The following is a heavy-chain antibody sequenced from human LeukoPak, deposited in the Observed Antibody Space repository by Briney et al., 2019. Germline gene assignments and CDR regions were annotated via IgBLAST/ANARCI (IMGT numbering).Heavy chain of an antibody. D-gene: IGHD6-13*01. CDR1: GGSISSYY. Sequence: SETLSLTSTVSGGSISSYYWSWIRQPAGKGLEWIGRIYTSGSTNYNPSLKSRVTMSVDTSKNQFSLKLSSVTAADTAVYYCARPIRPYSSSWYGYWYFDLWGRGTLVTVSS. CDR2: IYTSGST. CDR3: ARPIRPYSSSWYGYWYFDL. J-gene: IGHJ2*01. V-gene: IGHV4-4*07.